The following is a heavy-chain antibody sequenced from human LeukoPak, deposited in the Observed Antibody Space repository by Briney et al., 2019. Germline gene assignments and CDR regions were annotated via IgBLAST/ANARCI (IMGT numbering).Heavy chain of an antibody. J-gene: IGHJ4*02. CDR2: IDTSSNYI. Sequence: GGSLRLSCAASGFTFSSYTMNWVRQAPGKGLEWVSSIDTSSNYIYYADSLKGRFTTSRDDAKNSLYLQMNSLRAEDTAVYYCARDVRGNYYDYWGQGTLVAVSS. CDR3: ARDVRGNYYDY. V-gene: IGHV3-21*01. CDR1: GFTFSSYT. D-gene: IGHD1-26*01.